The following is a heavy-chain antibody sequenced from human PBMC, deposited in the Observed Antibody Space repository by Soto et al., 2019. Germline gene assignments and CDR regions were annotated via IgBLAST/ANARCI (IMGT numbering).Heavy chain of an antibody. D-gene: IGHD5-18*01. CDR1: GFTFSDYN. CDR3: VRDRSEYSDGTFDY. CDR2: IGIRGTT. J-gene: IGHJ4*02. V-gene: IGHV3-48*02. Sequence: EVQLVESGGGLGQPGGSLRLSCAASGFTFSDYNMNWARQAPGKGLEWVSYIGIRGTTYYGDSVKGRFTISRDNAKNSLYLQMNSLRDEDTAVYYCVRDRSEYSDGTFDYWGQGTLVTVSS.